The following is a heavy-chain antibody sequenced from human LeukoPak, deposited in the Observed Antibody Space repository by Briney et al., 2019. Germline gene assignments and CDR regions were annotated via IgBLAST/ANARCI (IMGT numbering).Heavy chain of an antibody. CDR1: GFTFGSYG. CDR3: ARPTTGTPYYYYYYGMDV. J-gene: IGHJ6*02. V-gene: IGHV3-23*01. D-gene: IGHD1-1*01. Sequence: PGGSLRLSCAASGFTFGSYGMSWVRQAPGKGLEWVSGITSGGGSTYYADSVKGRFIVSRDTSKNTLYLQMNSLRAGDTAVYYCARPTTGTPYYYYYYGMDVWGQGTTVTVSS. CDR2: ITSGGGST.